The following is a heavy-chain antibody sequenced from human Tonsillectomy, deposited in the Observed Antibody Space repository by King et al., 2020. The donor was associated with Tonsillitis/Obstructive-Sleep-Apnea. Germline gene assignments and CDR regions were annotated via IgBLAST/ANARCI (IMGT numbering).Heavy chain of an antibody. CDR1: GFTVSSNY. Sequence: QLVQSGGGLIQPGGSLRLSCAASGFTVSSNYMSWVRQAPGKGLEWVSVIYSGGSTYYADSMKGRFTISRDNSKNTLYLQMNSLRAEDTAVYYCARASIAAAGYYFDYWGQGTLVTVSS. J-gene: IGHJ4*02. CDR2: IYSGGST. V-gene: IGHV3-53*01. D-gene: IGHD6-13*01. CDR3: ARASIAAAGYYFDY.